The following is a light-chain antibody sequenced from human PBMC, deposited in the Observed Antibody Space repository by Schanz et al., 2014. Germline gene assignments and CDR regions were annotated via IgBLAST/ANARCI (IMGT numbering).Light chain of an antibody. V-gene: IGKV3D-15*01. Sequence: EIVMTQSPATLSVSPGERATLSCRASQSVSSNLAWYQQKPGQAPRLLIFGASSRATGIPDRFSGSGSATDFTLTISSLQSEDFATYYCQQSYSTPLTFGGGTKVEIK. CDR3: QQSYSTPLT. CDR2: GAS. J-gene: IGKJ4*01. CDR1: QSVSSN.